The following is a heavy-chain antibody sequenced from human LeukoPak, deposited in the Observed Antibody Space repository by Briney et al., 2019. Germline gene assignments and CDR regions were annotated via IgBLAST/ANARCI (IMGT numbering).Heavy chain of an antibody. Sequence: ASVKVSCKASGYTFTGYYMHWVRQAPGQGLEWMGWINPNSGGTNYAQKFQGRVTMTRDTSISTAYMELSRLRSDDTAVYYCARDIRYCSSTSCYIQANWFDPWGQGTLVTVSS. CDR2: INPNSGGT. V-gene: IGHV1-2*02. D-gene: IGHD2-2*02. CDR3: ARDIRYCSSTSCYIQANWFDP. CDR1: GYTFTGYY. J-gene: IGHJ5*02.